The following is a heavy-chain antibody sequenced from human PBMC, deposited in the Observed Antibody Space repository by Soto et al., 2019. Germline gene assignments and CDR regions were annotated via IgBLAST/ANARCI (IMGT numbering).Heavy chain of an antibody. Sequence: SETLSLTCTVSGGSISSSSYYWGWIRQPPGKGLEWIGGIYYSGSTYYNPSLKSRVTISVDTSKNQFSLKLSSVTAADTAVYYCASRWFGELPRPFDYWGQGTLVTVSS. CDR3: ASRWFGELPRPFDY. V-gene: IGHV4-39*01. CDR2: IYYSGST. CDR1: GGSISSSSYY. D-gene: IGHD3-10*01. J-gene: IGHJ4*02.